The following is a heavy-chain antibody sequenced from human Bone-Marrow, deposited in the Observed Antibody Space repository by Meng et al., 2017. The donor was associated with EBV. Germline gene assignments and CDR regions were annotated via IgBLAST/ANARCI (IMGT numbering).Heavy chain of an antibody. V-gene: IGHV4-34*01. CDR3: ARRQGYSSSWSTLGRFNWFDP. D-gene: IGHD6-13*01. Sequence: VRVQQGGAGMLKPSETLSLTWAVYGGSFSGYYWSWIRQPPGKGLEWIGEINHSGSTNYNPSLKSRVTISVDTSKNQFSLKLSSVTAADTAVYYCARRQGYSSSWSTLGRFNWFDPWGQGTLVTVSS. CDR1: GGSFSGYY. CDR2: INHSGST. J-gene: IGHJ5*02.